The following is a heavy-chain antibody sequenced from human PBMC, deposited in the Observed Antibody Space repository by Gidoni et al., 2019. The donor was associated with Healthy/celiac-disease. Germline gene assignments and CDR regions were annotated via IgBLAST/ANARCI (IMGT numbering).Heavy chain of an antibody. J-gene: IGHJ4*02. CDR1: GFTFSSYW. CDR3: ARGNGLRFLEWSTFDY. D-gene: IGHD3-3*01. CDR2: IKQDGSEK. V-gene: IGHV3-7*01. Sequence: EVQLVESGGGLVQPGGSLSLSCAASGFTFSSYWMSWVRQAPGKGLEWVANIKQDGSEKYYVDSVKGRFTISRDNAKNSLYLQMNSLRAEDTAVYYCARGNGLRFLEWSTFDYWGQGTLVTVSS.